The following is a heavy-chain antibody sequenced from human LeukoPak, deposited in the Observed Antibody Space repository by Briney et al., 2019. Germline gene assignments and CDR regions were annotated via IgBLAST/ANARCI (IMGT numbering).Heavy chain of an antibody. CDR2: INHSGST. J-gene: IGHJ4*02. CDR1: GGPFSDYY. D-gene: IGHD3-22*01. CDR3: ARAGDNSGYSDY. V-gene: IGHV4-34*01. Sequence: PSETLSLTCAVYGGPFSDYYWSWIRQPPGKGLEWIGEINHSGSTNYNPSLKSRVTISVDRSKNQFSLKLSSVTAADTAVYYCARAGDNSGYSDYWGQGTLVTVSS.